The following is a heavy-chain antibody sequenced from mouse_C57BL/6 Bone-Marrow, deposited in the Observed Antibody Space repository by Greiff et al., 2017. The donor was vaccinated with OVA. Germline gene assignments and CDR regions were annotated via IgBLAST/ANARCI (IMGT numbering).Heavy chain of an antibody. CDR1: GYTFTSYW. D-gene: IGHD2-4*01. Sequence: QVQLQEPGAELVKPGASVKLSCKASGYTFTSYWMHWVKQRPGQGLEWIGMIYPNSGSTNYNEKFKSKATLTVDKSSSTAYMQLSSLTSEDSAVYYCARPYDYDRDYYAMDYWGQGTSVTVSS. CDR2: IYPNSGST. V-gene: IGHV1-64*01. J-gene: IGHJ4*01. CDR3: ARPYDYDRDYYAMDY.